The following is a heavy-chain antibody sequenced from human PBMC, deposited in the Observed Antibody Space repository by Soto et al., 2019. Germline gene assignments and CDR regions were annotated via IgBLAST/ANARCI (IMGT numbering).Heavy chain of an antibody. D-gene: IGHD3-10*01. Sequence: SVKVPWMVSGYTITSHGISWLRQAPGQGLEWMGWISAYNGNTNYAQKLQGRVTMTTDPSTSTAYMELRSLRSDDTAVYYCASSCPPLGFGECYDRCGMDVWVQGTTVTVSS. CDR1: GYTITSHG. V-gene: IGHV1-18*04. CDR3: ASSCPPLGFGECYDRCGMDV. CDR2: ISAYNGNT. J-gene: IGHJ6*02.